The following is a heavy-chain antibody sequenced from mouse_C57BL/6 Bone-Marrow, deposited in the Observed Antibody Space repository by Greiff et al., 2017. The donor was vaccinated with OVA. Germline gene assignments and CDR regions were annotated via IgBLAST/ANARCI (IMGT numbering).Heavy chain of an antibody. CDR3: ARNGYGGNYYFDY. Sequence: VQLQQSGAELVRPGASVKLSCTASGFNITDDYMHWVKQRPEQGLAWIGWIDPENGDTEYASKFQGKATLTADTSSNTAYLQLSRLTSEYTAVDDCARNGYGGNYYFDYWGQGTTLTVSS. CDR2: IDPENGDT. J-gene: IGHJ2*01. D-gene: IGHD2-2*01. CDR1: GFNITDDY. V-gene: IGHV14-4*01.